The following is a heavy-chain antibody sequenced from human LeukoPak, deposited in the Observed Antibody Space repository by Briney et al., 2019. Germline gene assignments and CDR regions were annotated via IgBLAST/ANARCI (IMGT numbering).Heavy chain of an antibody. D-gene: IGHD6-13*01. J-gene: IGHJ4*02. V-gene: IGHV3-30*04. CDR2: ISYAGSNK. Sequence: GGSLRLSCAASGFTFSSYAMHWVRQAPGKGLEWVAVISYAGSNKYYADSVKGRFTISRDNSKNTLYLQMNSLRAEYTAVYYCAAYSRPDYWGQGTLVTVSS. CDR3: AAYSRPDY. CDR1: GFTFSSYA.